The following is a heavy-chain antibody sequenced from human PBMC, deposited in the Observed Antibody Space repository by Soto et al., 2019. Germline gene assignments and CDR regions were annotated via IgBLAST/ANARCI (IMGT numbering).Heavy chain of an antibody. J-gene: IGHJ4*02. V-gene: IGHV1-69*08. D-gene: IGHD5-12*01. CDR1: GGTFSNDI. CDR3: ARDSPIGSTFSGYDAIDY. CDR2: IIPLLDIA. Sequence: QVQLVQSGAEVKKPGSSVKVSCKTSGGTFSNDIITWVRQAPGQGLEWMGRIIPLLDIANYAQKFQGRVTITADKSPGTAYMELNRLRSEDTAVYYCARDSPIGSTFSGYDAIDYWGQGTLVTVSS.